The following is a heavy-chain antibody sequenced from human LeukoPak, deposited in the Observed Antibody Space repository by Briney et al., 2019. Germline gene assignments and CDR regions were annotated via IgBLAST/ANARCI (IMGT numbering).Heavy chain of an antibody. CDR2: RYYWSKWYT. Sequence: SQTLSLTCAICGDSVSSNSAAWNWIRQSPARGLEWLGRRYYWSKWYTDYAVSVKRRITINPDTSKNQFSLQLNSVTPEDTAVYYCARDLVGVYYMDVWGKGTTVTVSS. CDR1: GDSVSSNSAA. D-gene: IGHD2-8*01. V-gene: IGHV6-1*01. CDR3: ARDLVGVYYMDV. J-gene: IGHJ6*03.